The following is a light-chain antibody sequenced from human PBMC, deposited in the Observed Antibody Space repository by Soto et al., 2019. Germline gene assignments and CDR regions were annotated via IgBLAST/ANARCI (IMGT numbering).Light chain of an antibody. Sequence: QSALTQPASVSGSPGQSITISCTGTSSDVGSYNLVSWYQQHPGKAPKLLIYEGNKLPSGVSNRFSGSKSANTTSLTISGPQTEDEADYYCCSYAGTNTFVFGSGTKVTVL. V-gene: IGLV2-23*01. CDR2: EGN. CDR3: CSYAGTNTFV. J-gene: IGLJ1*01. CDR1: SSDVGSYNL.